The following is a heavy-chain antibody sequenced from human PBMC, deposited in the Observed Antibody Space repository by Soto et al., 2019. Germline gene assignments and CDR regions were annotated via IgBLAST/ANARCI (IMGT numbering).Heavy chain of an antibody. CDR2: ISGSGASS. CDR1: GFTFSSYA. V-gene: IGHV3-23*01. D-gene: IGHD1-20*01. CDR3: AKGNGYNWNDVDY. Sequence: PGGSLRLSCAASGFTFSSYAMNWVRQAPGKGLEWVSAISGSGASSYYADSVKGRFTISRDNSKNTLYLQMNSLRVEDTAVYFCAKGNGYNWNDVDYWGQGTLVTVSS. J-gene: IGHJ4*02.